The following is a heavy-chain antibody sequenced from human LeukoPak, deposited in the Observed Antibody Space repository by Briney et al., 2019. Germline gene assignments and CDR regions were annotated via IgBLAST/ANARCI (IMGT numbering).Heavy chain of an antibody. Sequence: PGGSLKLSCAASGFTFSSYTMNWVRQAPGKGLEWVSFITSSSSTIYYADSVKGRFTISRDNAKNSLFLQMNSPRTEDTAVYYCARGGVNYGFDYWGQGTLVTVSS. D-gene: IGHD3-10*01. CDR3: ARGGVNYGFDY. J-gene: IGHJ4*02. CDR1: GFTFSSYT. V-gene: IGHV3-48*01. CDR2: ITSSSSTI.